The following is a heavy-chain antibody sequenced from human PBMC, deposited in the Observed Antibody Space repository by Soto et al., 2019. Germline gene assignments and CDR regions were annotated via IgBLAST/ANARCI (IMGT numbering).Heavy chain of an antibody. J-gene: IGHJ4*02. D-gene: IGHD1-26*01. Sequence: EVQLVESGGGVLRPGGSLRLSCAASGFTFDDYGMSWARQAPGKGLEWVSGVNWNGGSTGYADSVKGRFTISRDNAKNSLYLQMNSLRAEDTAFFYCVRGASLNFDYWGQGTLVTVSS. CDR3: VRGASLNFDY. CDR2: VNWNGGST. V-gene: IGHV3-20*04. CDR1: GFTFDDYG.